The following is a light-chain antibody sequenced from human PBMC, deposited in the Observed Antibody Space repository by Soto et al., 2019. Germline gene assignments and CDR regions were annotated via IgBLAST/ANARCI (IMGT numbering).Light chain of an antibody. CDR2: DHN. V-gene: IGLV1-51*01. CDR3: GTWDSTLSGVV. J-gene: IGLJ2*01. Sequence: QSVLTQPPSVSAAPGQKVAISCSGSSSNIGNNYVSWYQHLPGTAPKLLIYDHNKRPSGIPDRFSGSKSGTSATLGITGLQTGDEADYYCGTWDSTLSGVVFGGGTKLTVL. CDR1: SSNIGNNY.